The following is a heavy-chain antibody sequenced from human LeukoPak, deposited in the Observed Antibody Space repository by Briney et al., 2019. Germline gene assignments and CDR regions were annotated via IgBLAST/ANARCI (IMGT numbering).Heavy chain of an antibody. CDR3: AKVLDYGGNPPFDY. CDR2: ISGSGGST. Sequence: GALRLSCAASGFTFSSYAMSWVRQAPGKGLEWVSAISGSGGSTYYADSVKGRFTISRDNSKNTLYLQMNSLRAEDTAVYYCAKVLDYGGNPPFDYWGQGTLVTVSS. CDR1: GFTFSSYA. D-gene: IGHD4-23*01. J-gene: IGHJ4*02. V-gene: IGHV3-23*01.